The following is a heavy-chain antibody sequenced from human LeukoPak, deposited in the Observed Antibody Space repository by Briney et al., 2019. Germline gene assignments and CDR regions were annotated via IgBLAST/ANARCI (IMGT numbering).Heavy chain of an antibody. CDR1: GFTFSSYA. CDR2: ISGSGGST. CDR3: AKDGTSGWYVGNWFDP. J-gene: IGHJ5*02. V-gene: IGHV3-23*01. Sequence: GGSLRLSCAASGFTFSSYAMSWVRQAPGKGLEWVSVISGSGGSTYYADSARGRFTISRDNSKNTLYLQMNSLRAEDTAVYYCAKDGTSGWYVGNWFDPWGQGTLVTVSS. D-gene: IGHD6-19*01.